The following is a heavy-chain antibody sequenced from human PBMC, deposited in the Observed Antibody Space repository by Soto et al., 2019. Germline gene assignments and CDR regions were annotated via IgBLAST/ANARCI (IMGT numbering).Heavy chain of an antibody. V-gene: IGHV3-21*01. Sequence: PGGSLRLSCAASGFTFSSYSMNWVRQAPGKGLECVSSISSSSSYIYYADSVKGRFTISRDNAKNSLYLQMNSLRAEDTAVYYCGRDKMGAVYYYYGMDVWGQGTTVTVSS. CDR3: GRDKMGAVYYYYGMDV. CDR1: GFTFSSYS. J-gene: IGHJ6*02. D-gene: IGHD1-26*01. CDR2: ISSSSSYI.